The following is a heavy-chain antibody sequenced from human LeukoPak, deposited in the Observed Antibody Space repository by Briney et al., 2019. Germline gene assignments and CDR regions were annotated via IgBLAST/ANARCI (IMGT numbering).Heavy chain of an antibody. CDR2: ISSSSLSI. Sequence: GGSLRLSCAASGFTFSDFGMTWVRQAPGKGLEWVSYISSSSLSIYYADSVKGRFTISRDNARNSLYLQMNGLGAEDTAIYYCTRDRLGWFDAWGQGTQVTVSS. CDR1: GFTFSDFG. J-gene: IGHJ5*02. V-gene: IGHV3-48*01. CDR3: TRDRLGWFDA. D-gene: IGHD7-27*01.